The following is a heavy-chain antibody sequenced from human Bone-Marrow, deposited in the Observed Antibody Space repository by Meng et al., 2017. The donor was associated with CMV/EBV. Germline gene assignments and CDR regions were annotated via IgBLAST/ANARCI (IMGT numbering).Heavy chain of an antibody. J-gene: IGHJ4*02. CDR2: INWGGTDI. D-gene: IGHD3-16*01. Sequence: GGSLRLSCAASGFKYDHYAIHWVRQVPGKVLEWVSGINWGGTDIDYADSVRGRFTISRDNAKNSVYLQMNSLRPEATALYYCKKGVYGGTCYFDVWGQGTLVTVSS. CDR1: GFKYDHYA. V-gene: IGHV3-9*01. CDR3: KKGVYGGTCYFDV.